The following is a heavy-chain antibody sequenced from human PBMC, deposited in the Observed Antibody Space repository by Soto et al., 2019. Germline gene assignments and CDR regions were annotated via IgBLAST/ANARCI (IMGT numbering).Heavy chain of an antibody. V-gene: IGHV4-31*03. CDR1: GGSISSGAYS. CDR3: AAERTYGDMFFDY. Sequence: SETLSLTCTVSGGSISSGAYSWTWLRRHPGKGLEWIGYINHSGSTSYNPSLKSRVTISVDTSKNQFSLKLSSVTVADTAVYYCAAERTYGDMFFDYWGQGALVTVSS. CDR2: INHSGST. D-gene: IGHD4-17*01. J-gene: IGHJ4*02.